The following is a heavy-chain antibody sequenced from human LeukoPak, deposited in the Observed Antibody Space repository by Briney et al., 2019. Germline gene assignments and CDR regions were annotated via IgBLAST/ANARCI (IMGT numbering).Heavy chain of an antibody. J-gene: IGHJ4*02. V-gene: IGHV3-30*02. Sequence: GGSLRLSCAASGFTFSSDGIHWVRQAPGKGLEWVAFASNNGIDKHYGDSVQGRFSVSRGNPKNTLYLEMKSLRVEDTAMYYCAKGITRDSYYLDYWGQGALVTVSS. CDR1: GFTFSSDG. CDR2: ASNNGIDK. D-gene: IGHD1-20*01. CDR3: AKGITRDSYYLDY.